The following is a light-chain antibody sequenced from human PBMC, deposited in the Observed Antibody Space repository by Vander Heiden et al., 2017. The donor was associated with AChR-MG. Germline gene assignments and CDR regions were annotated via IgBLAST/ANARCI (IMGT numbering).Light chain of an antibody. Sequence: SSELTQDSAVSVALGQTVTITCQGDNLISYYASWYQQKPGQAPVLVIYGKNNRPSGIPDRLSSSYSGKTASLTITGAQAEDEADYYCYSRDSSGNHVPSWVFGGGTKLTVL. V-gene: IGLV3-19*01. J-gene: IGLJ3*02. CDR2: GKN. CDR1: NLISYY. CDR3: YSRDSSGNHVPSWV.